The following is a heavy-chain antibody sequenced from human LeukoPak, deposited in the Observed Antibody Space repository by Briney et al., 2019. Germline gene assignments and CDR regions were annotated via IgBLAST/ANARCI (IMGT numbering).Heavy chain of an antibody. CDR3: ARRGYYGSEVLWAAFDI. J-gene: IGHJ3*02. CDR2: LYFSGST. V-gene: IGHV4-39*01. D-gene: IGHD3-10*01. Sequence: SETLSLTCTVSGGSISSGSYCWGWIRQPPGKGLEWIGTLYFSGSTYYNSSLKSRVTISADTSKNQCSLRLTSVTAPDTAFYYCARRGYYGSEVLWAAFDIWGHGTMVTVSS. CDR1: GGSISSGSYC.